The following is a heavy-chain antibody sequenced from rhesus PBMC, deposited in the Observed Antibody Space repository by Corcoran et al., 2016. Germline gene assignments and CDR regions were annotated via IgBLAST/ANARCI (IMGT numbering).Heavy chain of an antibody. Sequence: QLQLQESGPGLVKPSETLSLSCAVSGGSIRSNLWSWLRPPPGKGLEWIGRISSSGGTTNYNPSFKGRVTISTDTSKNQFSLKLTSVASADTAVYYCAGRHRSTQTFEYWGQGVLVTVSS. CDR1: GGSIRSNL. CDR3: AGRHRSTQTFEY. V-gene: IGHV4-173*01. J-gene: IGHJ4*01. D-gene: IGHD1-44*02. CDR2: ISSSGGTT.